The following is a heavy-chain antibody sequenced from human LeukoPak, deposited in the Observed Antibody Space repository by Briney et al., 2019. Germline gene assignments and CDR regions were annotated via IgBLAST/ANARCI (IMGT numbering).Heavy chain of an antibody. Sequence: ASVKVSCKVSGYTLTELSMHWVRQAPGKGREWMGGFDPEDGETIYAQKFQGRVTMTEDTSTDTAYMELSSLRSEDTAVYCCATGPNAGAAFDPWGQGTLVTVSS. CDR1: GYTLTELS. D-gene: IGHD2-8*01. J-gene: IGHJ5*02. CDR3: ATGPNAGAAFDP. CDR2: FDPEDGET. V-gene: IGHV1-24*01.